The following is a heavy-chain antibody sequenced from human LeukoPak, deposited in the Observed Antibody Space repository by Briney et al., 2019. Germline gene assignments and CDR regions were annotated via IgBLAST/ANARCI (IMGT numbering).Heavy chain of an antibody. CDR3: ARETPRRGETRDGYR. V-gene: IGHV3-7*01. Sequence: GSLRLSCAASGFIFKKYWMYWVRQVPGKGLECLANIKEDGSETYYADSVKGRFTISRDNPKNLLFLQINSLRVEDTAVYYCARETPRRGETRDGYRWGQGTVVTVSS. CDR1: GFIFKKYW. D-gene: IGHD5-24*01. J-gene: IGHJ4*02. CDR2: IKEDGSET.